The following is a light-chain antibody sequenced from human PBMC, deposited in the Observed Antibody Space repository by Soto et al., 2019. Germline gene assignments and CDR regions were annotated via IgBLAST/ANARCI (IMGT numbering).Light chain of an antibody. Sequence: DIQMTQSPSSLSASVGDRVTITCQASQDITNYLNWYQQKPGKAPKLLIYDASNLEKGVPSRFSGSGSGTDFTFTISSLQPEDIATYYCQQYDNLPRWTFGQGTKVEIK. CDR2: DAS. CDR1: QDITNY. V-gene: IGKV1-33*01. J-gene: IGKJ1*01. CDR3: QQYDNLPRWT.